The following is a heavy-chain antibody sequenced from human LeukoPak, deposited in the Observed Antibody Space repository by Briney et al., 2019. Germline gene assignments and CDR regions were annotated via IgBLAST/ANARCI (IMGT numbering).Heavy chain of an antibody. D-gene: IGHD3-10*01. V-gene: IGHV3-74*01. CDR3: ARDTDYYGINYYYGMDV. CDR1: GFTFSSYW. J-gene: IGHJ6*02. Sequence: GGSLRLSCAASGFTFSSYWMHWVRQAPGKGLGWVSRINSDGSSTSYADSVKGRFTISRDNAKNTLYLQMNSLRAEDTAVYYCARDTDYYGINYYYGMDVWGQGTTVTVSS. CDR2: INSDGSST.